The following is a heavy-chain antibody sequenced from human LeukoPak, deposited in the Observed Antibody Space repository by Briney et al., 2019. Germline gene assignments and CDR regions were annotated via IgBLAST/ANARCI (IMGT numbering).Heavy chain of an antibody. J-gene: IGHJ4*02. CDR2: IYPGDSDT. V-gene: IGHV5-51*01. D-gene: IGHD6-19*01. Sequence: GESLKISCKGSGYSFTSYWIGWVRQMPGKGLEWMGIIYPGDSDTRYSPSFQGQVTISADKSISTAYLQWSSLKASDTAMYYCARAGWSSGWYDRVDYWGQGTLVTVSS. CDR3: ARAGWSSGWYDRVDY. CDR1: GYSFTSYW.